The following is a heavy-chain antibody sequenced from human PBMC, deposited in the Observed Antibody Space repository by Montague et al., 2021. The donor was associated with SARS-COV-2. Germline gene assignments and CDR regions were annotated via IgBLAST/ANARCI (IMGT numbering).Heavy chain of an antibody. D-gene: IGHD3-22*01. V-gene: IGHV4-39*01. Sequence: SETLYLTCTVSGGSISSSSYYWGWIRQPPGKGLEWIGSIYYSGSTYYNPSLKSRVTISVDTSKNQFSLKLSSVTAADTAVYYCARLPTSYYYDSKAAPATPDAFDIWGQGTMVTVSS. CDR2: IYYSGST. CDR3: ARLPTSYYYDSKAAPATPDAFDI. J-gene: IGHJ3*02. CDR1: GGSISSSSYY.